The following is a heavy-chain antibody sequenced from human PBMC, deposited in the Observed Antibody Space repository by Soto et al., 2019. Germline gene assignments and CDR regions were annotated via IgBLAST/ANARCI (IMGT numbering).Heavy chain of an antibody. CDR1: GYTFTAYY. CDR2: INPHSGDT. D-gene: IGHD3-16*01. V-gene: IGHV1-2*02. J-gene: IGHJ5*02. Sequence: GASVKVSCKGSGYTFTAYYIHWVRQAPGQGLEWMGWINPHSGDTNYAQKFQGRVSMTRDTSISTAYMELSRLTHDDTAVYYCARMIIGGFKGTWLDPWGQGTLVTVSS. CDR3: ARMIIGGFKGTWLDP.